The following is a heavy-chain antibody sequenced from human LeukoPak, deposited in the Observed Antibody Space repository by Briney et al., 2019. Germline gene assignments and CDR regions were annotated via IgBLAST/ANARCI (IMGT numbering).Heavy chain of an antibody. CDR2: IIPIFGTA. J-gene: IGHJ6*03. CDR3: ARDHGDRQYYYYYMDV. CDR1: GGTFSSYA. Sequence: SVKVSCKASGGTFSSYAISWVRQAPGQGLEWMGGIIPIFGTANYAQKFQGRVTITTDESTSTAYMELSSLRSEDTAVYYCARDHGDRQYYYYYMDVWGKGTTVTVSS. D-gene: IGHD4-17*01. V-gene: IGHV1-69*05.